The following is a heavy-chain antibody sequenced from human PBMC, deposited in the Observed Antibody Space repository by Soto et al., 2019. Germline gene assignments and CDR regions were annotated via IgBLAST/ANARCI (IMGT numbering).Heavy chain of an antibody. CDR2: IKKRADGGTA. D-gene: IGHD3-22*01. Sequence: GGSLRLSCAASGFTFSNAWMNWVRQAPGKGLEWIGRIKKRADGGTADHATPVKGRFTISRDDSKNTLYLQMNSLKTEDTAVYYCTTVNHYISDSRGHCYWRQGNLVTVSS. V-gene: IGHV3-15*01. J-gene: IGHJ4*02. CDR1: GFTFSNAW. CDR3: TTVNHYISDSRGHCY.